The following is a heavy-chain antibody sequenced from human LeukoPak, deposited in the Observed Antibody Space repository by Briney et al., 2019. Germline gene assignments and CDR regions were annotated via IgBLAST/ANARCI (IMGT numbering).Heavy chain of an antibody. J-gene: IGHJ5*02. Sequence: SQTLSLTCTVSGGSISSGGYYWRWLRQHPGKGLEWIGYIYYSGSTYYNPSLKSRVTISVDTSKNQFSLKLSSVTAADTAVYYCARGGRGSGSYYNEGKYNWFDPWGQGTLVTVSS. D-gene: IGHD3-10*01. CDR2: IYYSGST. CDR3: ARGGRGSGSYYNEGKYNWFDP. V-gene: IGHV4-31*03. CDR1: GGSISSGGYY.